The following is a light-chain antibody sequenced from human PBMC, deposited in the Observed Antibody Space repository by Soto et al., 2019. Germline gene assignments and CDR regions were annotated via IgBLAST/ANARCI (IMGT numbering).Light chain of an antibody. V-gene: IGKV3-11*01. CDR1: QSVSNY. Sequence: EIVLTQSPATLSLSPGERATLSCRASQSVSNYLAWYQQKPGPAPRLLIYDASNRATGIPARFSGSGSGTDFTLTISSLEPEDFAVYCCQQRSSWPLLTFGGGTKVEI. CDR2: DAS. CDR3: QQRSSWPLLT. J-gene: IGKJ4*01.